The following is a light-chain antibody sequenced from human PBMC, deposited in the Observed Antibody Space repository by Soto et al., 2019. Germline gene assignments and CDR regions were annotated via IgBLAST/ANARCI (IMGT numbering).Light chain of an antibody. J-gene: IGLJ3*02. V-gene: IGLV2-8*01. CDR1: SSDVGGYNY. CDR3: SSYAGSNNLGV. CDR2: EVS. Sequence: ALTQPPSASGSRGQSVTISCTGTSSDVGGYNYVSWYQQHPGKAPKLMIYEVSKRPSGVPDRFSGSKSGNTASLTVSGLQPEDEADYYCSSYAGSNNLGVFGGGTKLTVL.